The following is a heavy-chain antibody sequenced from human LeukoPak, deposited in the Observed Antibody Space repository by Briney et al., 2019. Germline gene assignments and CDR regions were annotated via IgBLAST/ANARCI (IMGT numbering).Heavy chain of an antibody. CDR1: GGSISSHY. Sequence: TSETLSLTCTVSGGSISSHYWSWIRQPPGKGLEWIGYTSGSISDNPSLKSRVAVSVDPSQNQVSLSLTSVTAAATAVYYCARVLAIFGLDTTDFYMDVWGKGTTVTVSS. CDR2: TSGSI. CDR3: ARVLAIFGLDTTDFYMDV. D-gene: IGHD3/OR15-3a*01. V-gene: IGHV4-59*11. J-gene: IGHJ6*03.